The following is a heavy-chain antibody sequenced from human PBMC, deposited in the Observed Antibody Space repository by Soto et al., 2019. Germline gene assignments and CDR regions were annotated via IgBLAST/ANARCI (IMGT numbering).Heavy chain of an antibody. V-gene: IGHV5-51*01. D-gene: IGHD2-15*01. Sequence: ESLKISCKGSGYSFTSYWIGWVRQMPGKGLEWMGIIYPGDSDTRYSPSFQGQVTISADKSISTAYLQWSSLKASDTAMYYCARGDCSGGSCYSIGDYWGQGTLVTVSS. CDR3: ARGDCSGGSCYSIGDY. CDR2: IYPGDSDT. CDR1: GYSFTSYW. J-gene: IGHJ4*02.